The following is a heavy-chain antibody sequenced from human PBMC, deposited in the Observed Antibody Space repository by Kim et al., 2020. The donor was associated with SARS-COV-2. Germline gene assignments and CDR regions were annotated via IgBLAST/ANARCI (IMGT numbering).Heavy chain of an antibody. CDR2: IYPDDSDT. J-gene: IGHJ4*03. Sequence: GESLKISCQGSECTFSKCWIAWVRQTPDKGLEWVGIIYPDDSDTKYSPSFQGRVIISADTSSSTAFLQWRSLQASDTAMYYCAKTSRTGLATGY. CDR3: AKTSRTGLATGY. CDR1: ECTFSKCW. V-gene: IGHV5-51*01.